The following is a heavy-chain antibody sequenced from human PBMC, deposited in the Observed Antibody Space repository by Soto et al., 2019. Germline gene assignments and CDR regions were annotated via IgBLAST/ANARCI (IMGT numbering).Heavy chain of an antibody. CDR3: ARSLGGPATAALDY. J-gene: IGHJ4*02. D-gene: IGHD2-21*02. CDR2: IIPILGIA. Sequence: QVQLVQSGAEVKKPGSSVKVSCKASGGTFSSYTISWVRQAPGQGLEWMGRIIPILGIANYAQKFQGRVTITADKTTSTAYMELSSLRSEDTAVYYCARSLGGPATAALDYWGQGTLVTVSS. V-gene: IGHV1-69*02. CDR1: GGTFSSYT.